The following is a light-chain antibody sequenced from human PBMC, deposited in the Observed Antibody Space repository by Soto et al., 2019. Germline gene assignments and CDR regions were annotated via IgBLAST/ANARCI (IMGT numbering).Light chain of an antibody. CDR2: GAS. J-gene: IGKJ1*01. V-gene: IGKV1-17*01. CDR1: QGISDD. Sequence: DIQMTQSPSSLSASVGDRVTITCRASQGISDDLGWYQQKPGKAPKRLIYGASSLQSGVQSRFSGSGSGTEFTLTITSLQPEDFATYYCLQHNSYPWTFCQGTKVDIK. CDR3: LQHNSYPWT.